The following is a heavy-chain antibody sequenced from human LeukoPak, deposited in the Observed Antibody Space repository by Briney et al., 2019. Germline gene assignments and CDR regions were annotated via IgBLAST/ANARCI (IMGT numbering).Heavy chain of an antibody. CDR1: GGSISSGGYY. CDR3: ARSSVFWKGNYYYYGMDV. CDR2: IYYSGST. Sequence: PSETLSLTCTVSGGSISSGGYYWSWIRQHPGKGLEWIGYIYYSGSTYYNPSLKSRVTISVDTSKNQFSLKLSSVTAADTAVYYCARSSVFWKGNYYYYGMDVWGQGTTVTVSS. D-gene: IGHD3-3*01. J-gene: IGHJ6*02. V-gene: IGHV4-31*03.